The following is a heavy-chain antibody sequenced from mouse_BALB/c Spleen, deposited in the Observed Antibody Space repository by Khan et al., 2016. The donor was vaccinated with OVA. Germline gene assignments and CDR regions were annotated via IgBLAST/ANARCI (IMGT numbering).Heavy chain of an antibody. D-gene: IGHD4-1*01. CDR2: INPSTGYT. Sequence: VQLQQSGAELAKPGASVKMSCKASGYTFTSYWMHWVKQRPGQGLEWIGYINPSTGYTEYNQKFKDKATLTADKSSSTAYMQLSSLTSEDSAVXYCDSRAGTKYYYNYWGRGATLTISS. CDR3: DSRAGTKYYYNY. J-gene: IGHJ2*01. V-gene: IGHV1-7*01. CDR1: GYTFTSYW.